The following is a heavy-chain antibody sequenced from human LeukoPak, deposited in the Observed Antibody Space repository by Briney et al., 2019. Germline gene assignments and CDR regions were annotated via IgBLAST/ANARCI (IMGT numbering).Heavy chain of an antibody. Sequence: GGSLRLSCAASGFTFSSYWMSWVRQAPGKGLERVANIKQDGSEKYYVDSVKGRFTISRDNAKNSLYLQMNSLRAEDTAVYYCARGHSSSPNWFDPWGQGTLVTVSS. J-gene: IGHJ5*02. CDR3: ARGHSSSPNWFDP. CDR2: IKQDGSEK. CDR1: GFTFSSYW. V-gene: IGHV3-7*04. D-gene: IGHD6-13*01.